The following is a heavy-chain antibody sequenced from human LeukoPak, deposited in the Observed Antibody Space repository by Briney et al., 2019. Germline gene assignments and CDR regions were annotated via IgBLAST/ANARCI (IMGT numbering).Heavy chain of an antibody. CDR2: ISGSGGST. J-gene: IGHJ4*02. CDR1: GFTFSSYA. V-gene: IGHV3-23*01. CDR3: AKAPYGDYYYYFDY. Sequence: GGSLRLSSAASGFTFSSYAMSWVRQAPGKGLEWVSAISGSGGSTYYADSVKGRFTISRDNSKNTLYLQMNSLRAEDTAVYYCAKAPYGDYYYYFDYWGQGTLVTVSS. D-gene: IGHD4-17*01.